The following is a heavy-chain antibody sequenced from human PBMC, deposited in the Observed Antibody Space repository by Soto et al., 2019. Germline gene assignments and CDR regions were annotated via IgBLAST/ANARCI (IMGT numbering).Heavy chain of an antibody. J-gene: IGHJ6*03. CDR3: ARVASSYCSGGSCYYYYYYYMDV. CDR2: ISSSSSYI. CDR1: GFTFSSYS. D-gene: IGHD2-15*01. V-gene: IGHV3-21*01. Sequence: GGSLRLSCAASGFTFSSYSMNWVRQAPGKGLEWVSSISSSSSYIYYADSVKGRFTISRDNAKNSLYPQMNSLRAEDTAVYYCARVASSYCSGGSCYYYYYYYMDVWGKGTTVTVSS.